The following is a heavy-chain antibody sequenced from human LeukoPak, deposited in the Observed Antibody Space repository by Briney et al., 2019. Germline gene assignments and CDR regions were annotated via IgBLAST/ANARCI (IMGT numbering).Heavy chain of an antibody. CDR3: ARGPHWDPHFDY. V-gene: IGHV1-18*01. D-gene: IGHD7-27*01. CDR1: GYTFTSYG. CDR2: ISAYSGNT. J-gene: IGHJ4*02. Sequence: ASVKVSCKASGYTFTSYGISWVRQAPGQGLEWMGWISAYSGNTNYAQKLQGRVTMTTDTSTSTAYMELSGLRSDDTAVYYCARGPHWDPHFDYWGQGTLVTVSS.